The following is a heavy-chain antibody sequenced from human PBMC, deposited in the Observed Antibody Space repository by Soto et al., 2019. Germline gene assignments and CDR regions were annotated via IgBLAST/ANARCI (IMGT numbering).Heavy chain of an antibody. CDR3: ARDLGYCRSGTCYREWFDP. V-gene: IGHV1-18*01. D-gene: IGHD2-15*01. J-gene: IGHJ5*02. CDR1: GYTFTTHG. CDR2: VSGDNGHT. Sequence: QVQLVQSGAEVNKPGASVKVSCKASGYTFTTHGISWVRQAPGQGLEWMGWVSGDNGHTNYAQRLQGRVTMTTDTSTNTAYMVLRSLRSDDTAVYYCARDLGYCRSGTCYREWFDPWGQGTLVTVSS.